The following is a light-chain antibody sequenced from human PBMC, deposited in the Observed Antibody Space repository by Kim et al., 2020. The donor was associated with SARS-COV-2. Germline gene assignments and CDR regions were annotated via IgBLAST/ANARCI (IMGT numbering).Light chain of an antibody. CDR1: QSVSSN. CDR3: QLRSNWTPWA. V-gene: IGKV3-11*01. J-gene: IGKJ1*01. CDR2: NAS. Sequence: SPGEGATISCCANQSVSSNLAWYHPKPGQAPRLLVYNASNRTTSIPTRFSDCGSGTDFTLTISSLEPDDFTVYDFQLRSNWTPWAFDQWTKVDI.